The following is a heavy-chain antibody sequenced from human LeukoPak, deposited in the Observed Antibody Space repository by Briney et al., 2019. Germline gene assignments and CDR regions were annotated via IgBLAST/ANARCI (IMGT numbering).Heavy chain of an antibody. V-gene: IGHV4-39*01. Sequence: SETLSLTCTVSGGSISCSSYYWGWIRQPPGKGLEWIGSIYYSGSTYYNPSLKSRVTISVDTSKNQFSLKLSSVTAADTAVYYCARTRWLQYFDYWGQGTLVTVSS. J-gene: IGHJ4*02. CDR3: ARTRWLQYFDY. D-gene: IGHD5-24*01. CDR2: IYYSGST. CDR1: GGSISCSSYY.